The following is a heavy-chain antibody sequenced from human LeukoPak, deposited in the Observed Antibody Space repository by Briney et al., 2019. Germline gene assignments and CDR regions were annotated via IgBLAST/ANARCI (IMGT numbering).Heavy chain of an antibody. D-gene: IGHD3-10*02. CDR3: ARGLRNYYVYGMDV. J-gene: IGHJ6*02. Sequence: SETLSLTCTVSGGSISSYYWSWVRQPPGTGLEWIGYIYYSGSTNYNPSLKSRVTISVDTSKNQFSLKLSSVTAADTAVYYCARGLRNYYVYGMDVWGQGTTDTVSS. CDR1: GGSISSYY. CDR2: IYYSGST. V-gene: IGHV4-59*01.